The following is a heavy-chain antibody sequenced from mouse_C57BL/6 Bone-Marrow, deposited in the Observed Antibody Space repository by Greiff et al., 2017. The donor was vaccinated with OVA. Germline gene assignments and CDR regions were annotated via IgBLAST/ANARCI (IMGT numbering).Heavy chain of an antibody. CDR3: AREGYYSYYAMDY. J-gene: IGHJ4*01. D-gene: IGHD1-1*01. CDR1: GYTFTSYW. Sequence: QVQLQQPGAELVKPGASVKLSCKASGYTFTSYWMQWVKQRPGQGLEWIGEIDPSDSYTNYNQKFKGKATLTVDTSASTAYMQLSSLTSEDSAVYYCAREGYYSYYAMDYWGQGTSVTVSS. CDR2: IDPSDSYT. V-gene: IGHV1-50*01.